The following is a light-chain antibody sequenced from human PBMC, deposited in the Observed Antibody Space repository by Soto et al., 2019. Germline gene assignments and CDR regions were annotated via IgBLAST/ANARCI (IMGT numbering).Light chain of an antibody. Sequence: RVLTQCSATPSVSLGDRSTLSCMASQSVSSNLAWYQQKPGQAPRLLIYGASTLATGIPARFSGSGSGTEFTPTIIRLQSQDFAVYQCQQYNNWPQTFGQGIKVDI. CDR1: QSVSSN. CDR2: GAS. V-gene: IGKV3-15*01. CDR3: QQYNNWPQT. J-gene: IGKJ1*01.